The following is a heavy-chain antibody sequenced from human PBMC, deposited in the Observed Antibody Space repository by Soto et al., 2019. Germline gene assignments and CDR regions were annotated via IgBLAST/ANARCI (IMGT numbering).Heavy chain of an antibody. V-gene: IGHV4-39*01. CDR1: GGSISSSSYF. CDR2: IYYSGST. CDR3: ARGSFTIISATGTWSNRFDP. J-gene: IGHJ5*02. Sequence: SETLSLTCTVSGGSISSSSYFWGWIRQPPGKGLEWIGSIYYSGSTYYNPSLKSRVTVSVDTSKNQFSLKLSSVTAADTSVYYCARGSFTIISATGTWSNRFDPWGQGTLVTVSS. D-gene: IGHD1-1*01.